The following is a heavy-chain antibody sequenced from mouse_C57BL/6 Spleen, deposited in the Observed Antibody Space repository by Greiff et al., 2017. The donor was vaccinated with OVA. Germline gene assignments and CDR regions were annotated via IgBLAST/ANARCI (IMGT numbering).Heavy chain of an antibody. CDR2: IYWDDDN. D-gene: IGHD1-1*01. CDR1: GFSLSTSGMG. J-gene: IGHJ1*03. V-gene: IGHV8-12*01. Sequence: QVTLKVSGPGILQSSQTLSLTCSFSGFSLSTSGMGVSWIRQPSGKGLEWLAHIYWDDDNRYNPSLKSRLTIAKDTSRNQVFLKITSVDTADTATYYCGRSEATVVDWYLDVWGTGTTVTVSS. CDR3: GRSEATVVDWYLDV.